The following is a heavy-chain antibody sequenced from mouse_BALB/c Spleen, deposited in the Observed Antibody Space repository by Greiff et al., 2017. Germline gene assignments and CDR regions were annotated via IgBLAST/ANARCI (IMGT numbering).Heavy chain of an antibody. Sequence: EVQLQQSGAELVRSGASVQLSCTASGFNIKDYYMHWVKQRPEQGLEWIGWIDPENGDTEYSPKFQGKATMTADTSSNTAYLQLSSLTSEDTAVYYCRYERGDYAMDYWGQGTSVTVSS. D-gene: IGHD2-14*01. V-gene: IGHV14-4*02. J-gene: IGHJ4*01. CDR1: GFNIKDYY. CDR3: RYERGDYAMDY. CDR2: IDPENGDT.